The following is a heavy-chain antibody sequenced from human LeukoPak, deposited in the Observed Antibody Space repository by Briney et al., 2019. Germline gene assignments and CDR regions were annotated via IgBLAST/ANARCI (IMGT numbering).Heavy chain of an antibody. V-gene: IGHV1-3*01. J-gene: IGHJ4*02. CDR1: GYTFTSYA. D-gene: IGHD2-15*01. Sequence: ASVKVSCKASGYTFTSYAMHWVRQAPGQGLEWMGWINAGNGNTKYSQKFQGRVTITRDTSASTAYMELSSLRSEDTAVYYCARDRGYCSGGSCLQTYYFDYWGQGTLVTVSS. CDR3: ARDRGYCSGGSCLQTYYFDY. CDR2: INAGNGNT.